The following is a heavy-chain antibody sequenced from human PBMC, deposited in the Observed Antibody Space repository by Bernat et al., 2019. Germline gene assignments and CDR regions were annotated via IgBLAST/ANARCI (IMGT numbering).Heavy chain of an antibody. V-gene: IGHV3-66*04. J-gene: IGHJ2*01. CDR3: ARLDGYLPREFFYFIL. CDR2: IYSGGST. CDR1: GFTVSSNY. Sequence: EVQLVESGGGLVQPGGSLRLSCAASGFTVSSNYMSWVRQAPGKGLEWVSVIYSGGSTYYADSVKGRFTISRDKSKNTLYLQMNSLRAEDTDVYYCARLDGYLPREFFYFILRGRGTLVSASS. D-gene: IGHD5-24*01.